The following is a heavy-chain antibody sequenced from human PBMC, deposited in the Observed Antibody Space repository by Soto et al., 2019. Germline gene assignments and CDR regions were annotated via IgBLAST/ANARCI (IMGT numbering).Heavy chain of an antibody. J-gene: IGHJ3*02. CDR2: ISGSGGST. CDR1: GFTFSSYA. CDR3: AKDKVRNWERADAFDI. V-gene: IGHV3-23*01. D-gene: IGHD7-27*01. Sequence: GGSLRLSCAASGFTFSSYAMSWVRQAPGKGLEWVSAISGSGGSTYYADSVKGRFTISRDNSKNTLYLQMNSLRAEDTAVYYCAKDKVRNWERADAFDIWGQGTMVTVSS.